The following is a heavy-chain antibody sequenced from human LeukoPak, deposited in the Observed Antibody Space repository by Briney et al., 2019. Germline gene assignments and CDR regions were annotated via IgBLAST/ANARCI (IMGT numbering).Heavy chain of an antibody. CDR1: GFTFSSYG. CDR2: IWYDGSNK. CDR3: AKSPSLQAFDI. Sequence: GGSLRLSCAASGFTFSSYGMHWVRQAPGKGLEWVAVIWYDGSNKYYADSVKGRFTISRDNSKNTLYLQMNSLRADDTAVYYCAKSPSLQAFDIWGQGTMVTVSS. V-gene: IGHV3-33*06. J-gene: IGHJ3*02.